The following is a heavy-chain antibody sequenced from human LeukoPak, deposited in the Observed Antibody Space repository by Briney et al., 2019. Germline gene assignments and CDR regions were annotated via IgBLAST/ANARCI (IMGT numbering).Heavy chain of an antibody. Sequence: SETLSLTCTVSGGSISSSSYYWGWIRQPPGKGLEWIGSIYYSGSTYYNPSLKSRVTISVDTSKNQFSLKLSSVTAADTAVYYCGRHIVTGDFDYWGQGTLVTVSS. CDR3: GRHIVTGDFDY. CDR1: GGSISSSSYY. CDR2: IYYSGST. J-gene: IGHJ4*02. D-gene: IGHD7-27*01. V-gene: IGHV4-39*01.